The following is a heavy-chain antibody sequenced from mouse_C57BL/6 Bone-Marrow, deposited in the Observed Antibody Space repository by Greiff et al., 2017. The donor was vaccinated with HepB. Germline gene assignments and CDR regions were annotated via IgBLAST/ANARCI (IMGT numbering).Heavy chain of an antibody. D-gene: IGHD1-1*01. CDR3: ARLGYGSSIYAIDY. CDR2: INPNYGTT. Sequence: VQLKESGPELVKPGASVKISCKASGYSFTDYNMNWVKQSHGKSLEWIGVINPNYGTTSYNHKFKGKATLTVDKSSSTAYMQLNSLTSEDSAVYYCARLGYGSSIYAIDYWGQGTSVTVSS. CDR1: GYSFTDYN. J-gene: IGHJ4*01. V-gene: IGHV1-39*01.